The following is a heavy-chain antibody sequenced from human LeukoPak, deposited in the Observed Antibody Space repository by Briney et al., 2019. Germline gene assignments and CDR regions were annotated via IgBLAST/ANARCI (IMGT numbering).Heavy chain of an antibody. V-gene: IGHV4-39*07. CDR2: VYYTGST. CDR3: ARDGQWSDAFDI. D-gene: IGHD6-19*01. Sequence: SETLSLTCTVSGGSISSSSHYWGWIRQSPVKGLEWIANVYYTGSTYYNPSLKSRVTISVDTSKNQFSLKLSSVTAADTAVYYCARDGQWSDAFDIWGQGTMVTVSS. J-gene: IGHJ3*02. CDR1: GGSISSSSHY.